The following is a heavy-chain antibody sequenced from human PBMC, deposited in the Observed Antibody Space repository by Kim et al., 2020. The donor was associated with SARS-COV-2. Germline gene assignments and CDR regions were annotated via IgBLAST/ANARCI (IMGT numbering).Heavy chain of an antibody. CDR3: ASLYYDFWSGFTGGFDP. CDR2: IYYSGST. D-gene: IGHD3-3*01. Sequence: SETLSLTCTVSGGSISSSSYYWGWIRQPPGKGLEWIGSIYYSGSTYYNPSLKRRVTISVDTSKNQFPLKLSSVTAADTAVYYCASLYYDFWSGFTGGFDPWGQGTLVTVSS. J-gene: IGHJ5*02. V-gene: IGHV4-39*01. CDR1: GGSISSSSYY.